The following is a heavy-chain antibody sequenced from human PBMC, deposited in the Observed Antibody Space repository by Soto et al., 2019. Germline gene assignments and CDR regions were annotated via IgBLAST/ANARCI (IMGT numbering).Heavy chain of an antibody. CDR1: GGSISSGGYS. CDR2: MYHSGST. J-gene: IGHJ4*02. V-gene: IGHV4-30-2*01. D-gene: IGHD1-26*01. CDR3: VRAVGPYDY. Sequence: SETLSLTCAVSGGSISSGGYSWSWIRQPPGKGLEWIGYMYHSGSTYYNPSLKSRVTISIDNSRNILWLQMNSLRAEDTAIYYCVRAVGPYDYLGQGTLVTVSS.